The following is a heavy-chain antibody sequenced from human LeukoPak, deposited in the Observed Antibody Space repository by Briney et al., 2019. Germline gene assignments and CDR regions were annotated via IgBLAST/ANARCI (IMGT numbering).Heavy chain of an antibody. J-gene: IGHJ6*02. V-gene: IGHV1-2*04. D-gene: IGHD2-2*01. CDR1: RYTFTGYY. CDR3: ARGYCSSTSCYGYYYYGMDV. CDR2: INPNSGGT. Sequence: ASVKVSCKASRYTFTGYYMHWVRQAPGQGLEWMGRINPNSGGTNYAQKFQGWVTMTRDTSISTAYMELSRLRSDDTSVYYCARGYCSSTSCYGYYYYGMDVWGQGTTVTVSS.